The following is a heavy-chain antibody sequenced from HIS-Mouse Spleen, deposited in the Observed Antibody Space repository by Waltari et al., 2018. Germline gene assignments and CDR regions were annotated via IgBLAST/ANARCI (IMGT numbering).Heavy chain of an antibody. CDR2: IWYDGSNK. J-gene: IGHJ4*02. CDR1: GFTFSSCG. Sequence: QVQLVESGGGVVQPGRSLRLYCAACGFTFSSCGMPWVRQAPGKGLEWVAVIWYDGSNKYYADSVKGRFTISRDNSKNTLYLQMNSLRAEDTAVYYCAKGGLMVYAIGDYWGQGTLVTVSS. D-gene: IGHD2-8*01. V-gene: IGHV3-33*06. CDR3: AKGGLMVYAIGDY.